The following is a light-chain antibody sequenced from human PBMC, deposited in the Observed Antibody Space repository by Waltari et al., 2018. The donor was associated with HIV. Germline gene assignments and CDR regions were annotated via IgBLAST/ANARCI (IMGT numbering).Light chain of an antibody. CDR2: EDS. CDR3: QAWDSSTAGV. J-gene: IGLJ2*01. Sequence: SYELTQPPSVSVSPGQTASITCSGAKLGDKYACWYQQKPGQSPVLVIYEDSKRPSGIPERFSGSNSWNTATLTISGTQAMDEADYYCQAWDSSTAGVFGGGTKLTVL. CDR1: KLGDKY. V-gene: IGLV3-1*01.